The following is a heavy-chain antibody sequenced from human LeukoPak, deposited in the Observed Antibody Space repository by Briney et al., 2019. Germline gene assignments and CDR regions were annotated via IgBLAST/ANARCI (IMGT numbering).Heavy chain of an antibody. V-gene: IGHV4-59*01. CDR3: ARSSSGYYFDY. D-gene: IGHD3-22*01. CDR2: IYYSGST. CDR1: GGSISNYY. J-gene: IGHJ4*02. Sequence: SETLSLTCIVSGGSISNYYWSWIRQPPGKGLEYIGYIYYSGSTSYNPSLKSRVTISVDTSKNQFSLKLSSVTAADTAVYYCARSSSGYYFDYWGQGTLVTVSS.